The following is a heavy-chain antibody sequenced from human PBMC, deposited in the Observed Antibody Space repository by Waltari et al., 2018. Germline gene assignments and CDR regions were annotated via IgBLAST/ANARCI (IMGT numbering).Heavy chain of an antibody. Sequence: QVQLQQWGAGLLKPSETLSLTCAVYGGSFSGYYWSWIRQPPGKGLEWMGEINHSGSTKDNPTLKSRGTISGDTSKNQFSLKLSSVTAADTAVYYCARSRATYYDYVWGSYRFHSFDYWGQGTLVTVSS. J-gene: IGHJ4*02. D-gene: IGHD3-16*02. V-gene: IGHV4-34*01. CDR3: ARSRATYYDYVWGSYRFHSFDY. CDR2: INHSGST. CDR1: GGSFSGYY.